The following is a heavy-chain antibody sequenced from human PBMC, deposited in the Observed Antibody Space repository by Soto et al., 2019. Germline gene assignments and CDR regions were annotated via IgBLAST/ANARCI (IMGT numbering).Heavy chain of an antibody. D-gene: IGHD2-15*01. CDR1: GYTFTSYG. V-gene: IGHV1-18*01. CDR2: ISAYNGNT. Sequence: GASVKVSCKASGYTFTSYGISWVRQAPGQGLEWMGWISAYNGNTNYAQKLQGRVTMTTDTSTSTAYMELRSLRSDDTAVYYCARDDVVVDVASGRGGYAFDFWGQGTMVTVSS. J-gene: IGHJ3*01. CDR3: ARDDVVVDVASGRGGYAFDF.